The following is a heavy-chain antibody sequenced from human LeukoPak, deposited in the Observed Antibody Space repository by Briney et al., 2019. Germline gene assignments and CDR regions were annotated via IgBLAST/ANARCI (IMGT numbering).Heavy chain of an antibody. J-gene: IGHJ6*03. CDR1: GFTFSSYW. CDR2: IKQDGSEK. V-gene: IGHV3-7*01. D-gene: IGHD3-22*01. CDR3: ARAGYYDSSGYYTLHYYYMDV. Sequence: GGSLRLSCAASGFTFSSYWMSWVRQAPGKGLERVANIKQDGSEKYYVDSVKGRFTISRDNAKNSLYLQMNSLRAEDTAVYYCARAGYYDSSGYYTLHYYYMDVWGKGTTVTVSS.